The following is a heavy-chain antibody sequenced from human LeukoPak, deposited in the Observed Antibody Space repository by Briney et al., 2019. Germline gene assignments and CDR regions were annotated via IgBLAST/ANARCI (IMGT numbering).Heavy chain of an antibody. Sequence: GASVKVSCTTSGYTFTDYYIHWVQQAPGKGLEWMGRVDPEDGETTYADKFQGRVTITADTSTDTAYMELSSLRSEDTAVYYCATYDFSNPFDCWGRGTLVTVSS. CDR1: GYTFTDYY. CDR2: VDPEDGET. J-gene: IGHJ4*02. CDR3: ATYDFSNPFDC. D-gene: IGHD4-11*01. V-gene: IGHV1-69-2*01.